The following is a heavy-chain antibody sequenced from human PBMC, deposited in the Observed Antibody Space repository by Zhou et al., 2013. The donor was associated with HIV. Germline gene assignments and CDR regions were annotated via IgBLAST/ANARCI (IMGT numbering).Heavy chain of an antibody. V-gene: IGHV1-2*02. J-gene: IGHJ6*02. CDR1: GYRFTGYY. CDR3: SGFRAKSYGMDV. D-gene: IGHD5-12*01. Sequence: QVQLVQSGAEVKKPGASVKIACKASGYRFTGYYIHWVRQAPGQGLEWMGWIIPSSGETDYAQRFQGRVTLTSDTSITTVFMELTTLRSDDTAIYYCSGFRAKSYGMDVWGPGTTVTVSS. CDR2: IIPSSGET.